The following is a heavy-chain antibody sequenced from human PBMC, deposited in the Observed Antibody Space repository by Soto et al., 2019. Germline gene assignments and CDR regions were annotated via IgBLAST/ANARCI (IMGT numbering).Heavy chain of an antibody. CDR1: GYTFSGFA. J-gene: IGHJ4*02. V-gene: IGHV1-3*01. CDR2: IDAGNGNT. CDR3: ATFLYDKSAWYVNW. Sequence: GASVKVSCKASGYTFSGFAIHWVRQAPGQRLEWMGWIDAGNGNTQYSQRLQGRVTITRDTTASTVYMELTSLRSEDTAVYYCATFLYDKSAWYVNWWGQGTQVTVSS. D-gene: IGHD6-19*01.